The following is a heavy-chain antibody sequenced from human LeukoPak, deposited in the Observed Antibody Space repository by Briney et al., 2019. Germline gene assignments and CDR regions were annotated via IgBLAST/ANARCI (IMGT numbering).Heavy chain of an antibody. CDR3: ARSRWVDDILTGYCDY. V-gene: IGHV5-51*01. J-gene: IGHJ4*02. Sequence: PGESLKISCKGSGYSFTSYWIGWVRQMPGKGLEWMGIIYPGDSDTRYSPSFQGQVTISADKSISTAYLQWSSLKASDTAMYYCARSRWVDDILTGYCDYWGQGTLVTVSS. CDR2: IYPGDSDT. CDR1: GYSFTSYW. D-gene: IGHD3-9*01.